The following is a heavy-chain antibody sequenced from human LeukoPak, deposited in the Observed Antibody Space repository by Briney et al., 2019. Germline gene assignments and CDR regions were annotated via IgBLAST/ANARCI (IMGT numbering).Heavy chain of an antibody. CDR1: GFTFSSYW. Sequence: GGSLRLSCAASGFTFSSYWMSWVRQAPGKGLEWVANIKQDGSEKYYVDSVKGRFTISRDNAKNSLYLQMNSLRAEDTAVYYCARDNYDILTGPKKYYFDYWGQGTLVTVSS. CDR2: IKQDGSEK. J-gene: IGHJ4*02. V-gene: IGHV3-7*01. CDR3: ARDNYDILTGPKKYYFDY. D-gene: IGHD3-9*01.